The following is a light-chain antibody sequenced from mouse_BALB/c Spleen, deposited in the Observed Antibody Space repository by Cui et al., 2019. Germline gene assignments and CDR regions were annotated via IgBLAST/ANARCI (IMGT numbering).Light chain of an antibody. Sequence: QIVLTQSPALMSASPGEKVTLTCSASSSVSSSYLYWYQQKPGPSPKLWIYSTSNLASGVPARFSGSGSGTSYSLTISSMEAEDAASYFCHQWSSYPPTFGSGTKLEIK. V-gene: IGKV4-79*01. CDR2: STS. CDR3: HQWSSYPPT. CDR1: SSVSSSY. J-gene: IGKJ4*01.